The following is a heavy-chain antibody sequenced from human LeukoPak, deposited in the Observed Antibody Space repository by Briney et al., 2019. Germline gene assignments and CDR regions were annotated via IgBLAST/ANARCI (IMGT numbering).Heavy chain of an antibody. CDR3: ARDPFYDTYYNDSSDVFDV. J-gene: IGHJ3*01. D-gene: IGHD3-22*01. V-gene: IGHV4-59*12. Sequence: SETLSLTCTVSGGSISRNYWSWIRQPPGKGLEWIGYIYYSGSPNYNPSLKSRVTMSLDTSKNQFSLKLSSVTAADTAVYYCARDPFYDTYYNDSSDVFDVWGQGTMVTVSS. CDR2: IYYSGSP. CDR1: GGSISRNY.